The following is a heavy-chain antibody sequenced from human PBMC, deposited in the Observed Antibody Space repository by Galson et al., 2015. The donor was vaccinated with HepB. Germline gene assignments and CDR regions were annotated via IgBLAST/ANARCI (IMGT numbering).Heavy chain of an antibody. V-gene: IGHV3-23*01. CDR1: GFTFSSYA. CDR2: FSGSGSIA. Sequence: SLRLSCAASGFTFSSYAMSWVRQAPGKGLARVSSFSGSGSIAYYADSVKGRFTISRDNSKNTLYLQMNSLRAEDTAVYYCVKSGRGGSGSYIDSWGQGTLVTVSS. CDR3: VKSGRGGSGSYIDS. J-gene: IGHJ4*02. D-gene: IGHD3-10*01.